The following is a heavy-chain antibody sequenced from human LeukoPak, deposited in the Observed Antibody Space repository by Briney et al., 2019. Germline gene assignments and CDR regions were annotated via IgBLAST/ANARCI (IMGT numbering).Heavy chain of an antibody. CDR2: INHSGST. V-gene: IGHV4-34*01. Sequence: SETLSLTCAVYGGSFSGYYWSWIRQPPGKGLEWIGEINHSGSTNYNPSLKSRVTISVDTSKNQFSLKLSSVTAADTAVYYCARVPNYYGSGRGTDVWGQGTTVTVSS. CDR3: ARVPNYYGSGRGTDV. D-gene: IGHD3-10*01. CDR1: GGSFSGYY. J-gene: IGHJ6*02.